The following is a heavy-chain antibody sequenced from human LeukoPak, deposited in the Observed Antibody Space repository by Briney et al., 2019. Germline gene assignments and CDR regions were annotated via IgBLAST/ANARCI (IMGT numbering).Heavy chain of an antibody. V-gene: IGHV3-7*01. Sequence: PGVSLRLSCAASGFTFSSDWMSWDRQAPGKGLEWVANIKQDGSEKYYVDSVKGRFTISRDNAKNSLYLQMNSLRAEDTAVYYCARDLRGRDGYNVNWGQGTLVTVSS. J-gene: IGHJ4*02. CDR1: GFTFSSDW. CDR3: ARDLRGRDGYNVN. D-gene: IGHD5-24*01. CDR2: IKQDGSEK.